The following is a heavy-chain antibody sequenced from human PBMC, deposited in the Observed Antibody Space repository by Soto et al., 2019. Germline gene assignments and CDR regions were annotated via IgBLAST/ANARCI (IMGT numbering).Heavy chain of an antibody. Sequence: PGGSLRLSCAASGFTVSSNYMSWVRQAPGKGLDWVSAIGGCGFSTYYADSVKGRFTISRDNSKNMLYLQMNSLRAEDTAIYYCAKGSSGYRPYYFDYWGRGTLVTVSS. J-gene: IGHJ4*02. CDR2: IGGCGFST. D-gene: IGHD3-22*01. V-gene: IGHV3-23*01. CDR3: AKGSSGYRPYYFDY. CDR1: GFTVSSNY.